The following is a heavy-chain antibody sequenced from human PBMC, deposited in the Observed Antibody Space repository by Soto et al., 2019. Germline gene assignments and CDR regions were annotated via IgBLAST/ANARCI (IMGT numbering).Heavy chain of an antibody. J-gene: IGHJ5*02. CDR1: GCSFEGYA. CDR3: VKASTYSSSQGWFDP. D-gene: IGHD6-6*01. V-gene: IGHV3-9*01. Sequence: EVQLVESGGGLVQPGRSQRLSCAASGCSFEGYAMNWVRQPPGKGLEWVSGISWNSGNIDYVDSVKGRFTISRDNAKNSLYLQMNSLRAEDTALYYCVKASTYSSSQGWFDPWGQGTMVTVSS. CDR2: ISWNSGNI.